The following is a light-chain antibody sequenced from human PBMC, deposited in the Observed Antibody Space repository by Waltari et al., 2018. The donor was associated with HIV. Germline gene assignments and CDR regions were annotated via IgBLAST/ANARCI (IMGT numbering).Light chain of an antibody. CDR3: QQYGSSPQT. J-gene: IGKJ1*01. CDR2: GAP. V-gene: IGKV3-20*01. Sequence: EIVLTQSPGTLSLSPGERATLSCRASQSISSSYLAWYQQKPGQAPRLLIYGAPSRDTGIPDRFSASGSGTDFALTISRLEPEDFAGDYCQQYGSSPQTFGQGTKVEIK. CDR1: QSISSSY.